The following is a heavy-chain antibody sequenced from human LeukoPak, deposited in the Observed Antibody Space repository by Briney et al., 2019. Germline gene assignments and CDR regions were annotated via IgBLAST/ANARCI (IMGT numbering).Heavy chain of an antibody. J-gene: IGHJ3*02. V-gene: IGHV3-23*01. Sequence: GGSLRLSCAASGFTFSSYAMSWVRQAPGKGLEWVSAISGSGGSTYYADSVKGRFTISRDNSKNTLYLQMNSLRAEDTAVYYCARGLGGSSWYLDAFDIWGQGTMVTVSS. CDR1: GFTFSSYA. CDR3: ARGLGGSSWYLDAFDI. D-gene: IGHD6-13*01. CDR2: ISGSGGST.